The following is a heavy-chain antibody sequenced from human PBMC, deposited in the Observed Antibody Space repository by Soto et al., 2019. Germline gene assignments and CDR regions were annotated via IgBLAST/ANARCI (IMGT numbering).Heavy chain of an antibody. Sequence: SETLSLTCTVSGGSISNYYWSWIRQPPGKGLEWIGYIYFSGSTNYNPSLKSRVTMSVDTSKNQFSLMLTSVTAADTAVYYCARDHGHTGYDGLEYWGQGTLVTVSS. CDR1: GGSISNYY. V-gene: IGHV4-59*01. D-gene: IGHD5-12*01. CDR3: ARDHGHTGYDGLEY. J-gene: IGHJ4*02. CDR2: IYFSGST.